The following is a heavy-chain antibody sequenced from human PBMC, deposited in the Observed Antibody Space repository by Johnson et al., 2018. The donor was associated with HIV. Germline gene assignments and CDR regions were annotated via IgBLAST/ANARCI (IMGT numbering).Heavy chain of an antibody. CDR1: GFTFSSYA. Sequence: QVQLVESGGGVVQPGRSLRLSCAASGFTFSSYAMHWVRQAPGKGLEWVAVISYDGSNKYYADSVKGRFTISRDNSKNTLYLQMNSLRAEDTAVYYCAKDEGSGYSYDAFDIWGQGTMVTVSS. CDR3: AKDEGSGYSYDAFDI. CDR2: ISYDGSNK. J-gene: IGHJ3*02. V-gene: IGHV3-30-3*01. D-gene: IGHD3-3*01.